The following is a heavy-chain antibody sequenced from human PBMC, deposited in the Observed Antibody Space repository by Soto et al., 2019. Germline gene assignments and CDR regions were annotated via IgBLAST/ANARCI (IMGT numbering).Heavy chain of an antibody. V-gene: IGHV3-21*01. CDR2: ISSSSSYI. J-gene: IGHJ6*02. D-gene: IGHD2-2*02. Sequence: GGSLRLSCAASGFTFSSYSMNWVRQAPGKGLEWVSSISSSSSYIYYADSVKGRLTISRDNAKNSLYLQMNSLRAEDTAVYYCARDTAGYCSSTSCYIPAYYYGMDVWGQGTTVTVSS. CDR3: ARDTAGYCSSTSCYIPAYYYGMDV. CDR1: GFTFSSYS.